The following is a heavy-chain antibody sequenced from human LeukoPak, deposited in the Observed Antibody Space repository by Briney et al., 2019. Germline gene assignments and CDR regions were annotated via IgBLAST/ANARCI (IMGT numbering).Heavy chain of an antibody. CDR2: FDPEDGET. D-gene: IGHD2-2*01. Sequence: ASVKASCKVSGYTLTELSMHWVRQAPGKGLEWLGGFDPEDGETIYAQKFQGRVTMTEDTSTDTAYMELSSLRSEDTAVYYCATVNCSSTSCYWIWFDPWGQGTLVTVSS. CDR1: GYTLTELS. J-gene: IGHJ5*02. V-gene: IGHV1-24*01. CDR3: ATVNCSSTSCYWIWFDP.